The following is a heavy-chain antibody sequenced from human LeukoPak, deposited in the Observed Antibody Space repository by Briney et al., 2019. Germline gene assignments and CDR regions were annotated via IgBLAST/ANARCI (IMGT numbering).Heavy chain of an antibody. V-gene: IGHV3-23*01. CDR3: AKGGVVGTHYFDY. CDR1: GLTLSKYA. D-gene: IGHD2-2*01. Sequence: PGGSLRLSCAASGLTLSKYAMTWVRQAPGKGLEWVSGISGSGGSTCYADSVKGRFTISRDNSKNTLYLQMNSLRAEDTAVYYCAKGGVVGTHYFDYWGQGNLVTVSS. J-gene: IGHJ4*02. CDR2: ISGSGGST.